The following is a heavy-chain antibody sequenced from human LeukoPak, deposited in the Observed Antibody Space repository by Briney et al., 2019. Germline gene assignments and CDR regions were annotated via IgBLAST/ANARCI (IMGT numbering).Heavy chain of an antibody. CDR1: GFIFSDYY. Sequence: PGGSLRLSCAAPGFIFSDYYMSWIRQAPGKGLEWVSDINSRGDTIHYADSVRGRFTISRDNAKNSLYLQMNSLKTEDTAVYYCARAGCNSTSCYALWYFDYWGQGSLVTVSS. CDR2: INSRGDTI. J-gene: IGHJ4*02. CDR3: ARAGCNSTSCYALWYFDY. D-gene: IGHD2-2*01. V-gene: IGHV3-11*04.